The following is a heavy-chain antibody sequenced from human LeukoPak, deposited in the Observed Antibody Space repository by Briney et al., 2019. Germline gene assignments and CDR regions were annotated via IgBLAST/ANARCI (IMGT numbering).Heavy chain of an antibody. CDR2: ISAYNGNT. Sequence: ASVNVSCKASGYTFTIYGISWVRQAPGQGLEWMGWISAYNGNTNYAQKLQGRVTMTTDTSTSTAYMELRSLRSDDTAVYYCARSRSSWTYDYWGQGTLVTVSS. D-gene: IGHD6-13*01. CDR3: ARSRSSWTYDY. J-gene: IGHJ4*02. V-gene: IGHV1-18*04. CDR1: GYTFTIYG.